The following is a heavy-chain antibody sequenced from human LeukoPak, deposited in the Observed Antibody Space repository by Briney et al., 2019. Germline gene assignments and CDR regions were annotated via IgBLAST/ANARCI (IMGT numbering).Heavy chain of an antibody. Sequence: ASVKVSCKASGYTFTGYYMHWVRQAPGQGLEWMGWINPNSGGTNYAQKFQGRVTMTRDTSISTAYMELSRLRSDDTAVYYCARDRARDNTAMVQNYLGQGTLVTVSS. J-gene: IGHJ4*02. D-gene: IGHD5-18*01. CDR3: ARDRARDNTAMVQNY. V-gene: IGHV1-2*02. CDR2: INPNSGGT. CDR1: GYTFTGYY.